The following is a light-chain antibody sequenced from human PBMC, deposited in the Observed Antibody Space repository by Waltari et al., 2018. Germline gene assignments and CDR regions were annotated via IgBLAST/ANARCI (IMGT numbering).Light chain of an antibody. CDR3: QQSYNDPTT. J-gene: IGKJ1*01. CDR1: QNIDNY. CDR2: SAS. Sequence: DIQMTQSPSSLSASVGDRVTIAFRASQNIDNYLSWYHQKPGEAPRLLIFSASSPHSGVPSRFTCSGAETDYAHTIGGLQPEDSGIYYCQQSYNDPTTFGQGTRVQV. V-gene: IGKV1-39*01.